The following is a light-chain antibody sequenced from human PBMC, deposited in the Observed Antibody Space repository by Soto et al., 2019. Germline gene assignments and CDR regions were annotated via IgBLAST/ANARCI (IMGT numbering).Light chain of an antibody. Sequence: QSALTQPASVSGSPGQSITLSCTGTNNDIGSYDYVSWFQQYPGEAPTLIIYEVSHRPSGISPRFSGSKSGNTASLTISGLQAEDEADYYCASYTSSSTSVIFGRGTQLTVL. CDR2: EVS. CDR1: NNDIGSYDY. J-gene: IGLJ2*01. V-gene: IGLV2-14*01. CDR3: ASYTSSSTSVI.